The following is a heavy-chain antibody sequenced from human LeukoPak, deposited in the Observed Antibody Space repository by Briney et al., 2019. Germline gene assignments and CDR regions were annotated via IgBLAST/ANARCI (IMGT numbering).Heavy chain of an antibody. V-gene: IGHV4-4*07. D-gene: IGHD3-3*01. CDR3: ARDAGYDLNGYYGMDV. CDR2: IYTSGST. CDR1: GGSISSYY. Sequence: SETLSLTCTVSGGSISSYYWSWIRQPAGKGLEWIGRIYTSGSTNYNPSLKSRVTMSVDTSKNQFSLKLSSVTAADTAVYYCARDAGYDLNGYYGMDVWGQGTTVTVSS. J-gene: IGHJ6*02.